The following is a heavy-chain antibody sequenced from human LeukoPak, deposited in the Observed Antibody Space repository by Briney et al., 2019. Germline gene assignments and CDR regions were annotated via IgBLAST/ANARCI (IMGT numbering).Heavy chain of an antibody. Sequence: ASVKVSCKASGYTFTGYYMHWVRQAPGQGLEWMGWNNPNSGGTNYAQKFQGWVTMTRDTSISTAYMELSRLRSDDTALYYCARDRGLRATAGTRIDFWGQGTLVTVSS. CDR2: NNPNSGGT. D-gene: IGHD6-13*01. V-gene: IGHV1-2*04. CDR3: ARDRGLRATAGTRIDF. J-gene: IGHJ4*02. CDR1: GYTFTGYY.